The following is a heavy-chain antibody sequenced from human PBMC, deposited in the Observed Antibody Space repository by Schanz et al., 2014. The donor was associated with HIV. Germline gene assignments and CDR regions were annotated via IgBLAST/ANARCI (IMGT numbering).Heavy chain of an antibody. CDR2: VNPESGNT. J-gene: IGHJ2*01. Sequence: QVQLVQSGPEVKKPGASVRVSCETSGYTFFDYDINWVRQAPGQGLEWMGWVNPESGNTGMADKFLGRLSLTRFTPTATAYMELDSLRSEDTAIYYCVRAASFHFDKEGYYRNWYFDFWGRGTLVAVSS. D-gene: IGHD1-26*01. CDR1: GYTFFDYD. CDR3: VRAASFHFDKEGYYRNWYFDF. V-gene: IGHV1-8*02.